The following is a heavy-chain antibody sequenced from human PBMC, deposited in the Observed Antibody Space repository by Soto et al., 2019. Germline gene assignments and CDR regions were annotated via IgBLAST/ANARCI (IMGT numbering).Heavy chain of an antibody. J-gene: IGHJ4*02. CDR2: IYYTGST. CDR3: TRNKENSGSSLFDY. V-gene: IGHV4-59*01. D-gene: IGHD1-26*01. CDR1: GNSISNYY. Sequence: PSETLSLTCTVSGNSISNYYWSWIRQPPGKGLEWIGFIYYTGSTNYNPSLKSRVTISVDPSKNQFSLKLSSVTAADTAVYYCTRNKENSGSSLFDYWGQGTLVTVSS.